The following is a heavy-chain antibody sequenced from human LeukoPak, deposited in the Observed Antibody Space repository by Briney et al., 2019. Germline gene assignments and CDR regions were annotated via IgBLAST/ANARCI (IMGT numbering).Heavy chain of an antibody. D-gene: IGHD1-26*01. CDR2: IYTSGST. V-gene: IGHV4-61*02. CDR1: GGSISSGSYY. J-gene: IGHJ6*02. CDR3: ASSYSGSYYDPLHGMDV. Sequence: SETLSLTCTVSGGSISSGSYYWSWIRQPAGKGLEWIGRIYTSGSTNYNPSLKSRVTISVDTSKNQFSLKLSSVTAADTAVYYCASSYSGSYYDPLHGMDVWGQGTTVTVSS.